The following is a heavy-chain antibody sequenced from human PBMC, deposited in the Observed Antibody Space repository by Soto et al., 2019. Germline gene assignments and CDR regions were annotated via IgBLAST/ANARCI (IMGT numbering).Heavy chain of an antibody. D-gene: IGHD3-16*01. Sequence: QVQLVQSGADVKKPGSSVKVSCKTSGGSFGSSAISWVRQAPAQGLEWMGEIIPVFDKANYAQNFQGRLTITADDLSGTVFMELSSLRSEDTAVDFCARLRRYWGDAFDLWGLGTFVTVSS. V-gene: IGHV1-69*01. CDR3: ARLRRYWGDAFDL. J-gene: IGHJ3*01. CDR1: GGSFGSSA. CDR2: IIPVFDKA.